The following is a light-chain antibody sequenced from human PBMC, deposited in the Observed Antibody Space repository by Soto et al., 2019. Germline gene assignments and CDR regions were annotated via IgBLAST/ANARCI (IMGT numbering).Light chain of an antibody. CDR2: DAY. Sequence: DVQMTHSPSTVSASGSYTVIIICLTSQSISTWLAWYQQKPGKAPKVLIYDAYSLESGVPSRFSGSGSGTEFTLTISRLQPDDFATYYCQQYSSYSALTFGGGTKVDIK. V-gene: IGKV1-5*02. J-gene: IGKJ4*01. CDR3: QQYSSYSALT. CDR1: QSISTW.